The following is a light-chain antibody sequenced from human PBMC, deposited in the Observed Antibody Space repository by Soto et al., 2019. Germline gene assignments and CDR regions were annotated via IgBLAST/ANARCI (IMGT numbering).Light chain of an antibody. J-gene: IGKJ1*01. CDR3: QQYSNRPPWT. CDR1: QSVSTN. CDR2: GAS. Sequence: EIVMTQSPATLSGSPGERATLSCRASQSVSTNLAWYQQKPGQAPRLLIYGASTRATGIPARFSGSGSGTEFTLTISSLQPDDFAVYYCQQYSNRPPWTFGQGTKVDI. V-gene: IGKV3-15*01.